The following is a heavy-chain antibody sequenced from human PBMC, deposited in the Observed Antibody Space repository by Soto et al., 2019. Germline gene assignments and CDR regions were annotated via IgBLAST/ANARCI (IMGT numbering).Heavy chain of an antibody. CDR3: ARDRGRVVAYYYYGMDV. D-gene: IGHD2-15*01. J-gene: IGHJ6*02. CDR2: IWYDGSNK. Sequence: LRLSCAASGFTFSSYGMHWVRHAPGKGLEWVAVIWYDGSNKYYADSVKGRFTISRDNSKNTLYLQMNSLRAEDTAVYYCARDRGRVVAYYYYGMDVWGQGTTVTVSS. V-gene: IGHV3-33*01. CDR1: GFTFSSYG.